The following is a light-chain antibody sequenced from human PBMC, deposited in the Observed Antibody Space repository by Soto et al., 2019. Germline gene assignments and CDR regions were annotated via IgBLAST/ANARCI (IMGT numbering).Light chain of an antibody. J-gene: IGLJ1*01. CDR2: TTS. CDR1: TGAVTSDFH. Sequence: QTVVTQEPSLTVSPGGTVTLTCASSTGAVTSDFHPNWFQQKPGQAPRALIYTTSKRHSWPPARFSGSLLVGKAALTLSGVHPDYEADYYCLLYLGGAYVFGTGTKVTVL. CDR3: LLYLGGAYV. V-gene: IGLV7-43*01.